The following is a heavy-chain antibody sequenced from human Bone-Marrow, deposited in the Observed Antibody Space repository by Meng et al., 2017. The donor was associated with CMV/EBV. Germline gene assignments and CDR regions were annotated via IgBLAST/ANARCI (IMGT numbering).Heavy chain of an antibody. V-gene: IGHV3-11*01. CDR2: IRSSGITI. J-gene: IGHJ5*02. CDR3: ARGGLAEWFGELAGINNWFDP. CDR1: DYY. Sequence: DYYLSWIPPSPGKGLEWVSYIRSSGITIYYADSVQGRFTISRDNAKNSLYLQMNSLRAEDTAVYYCARGGLAEWFGELAGINNWFDPWGQGTLVTVSS. D-gene: IGHD3-10*01.